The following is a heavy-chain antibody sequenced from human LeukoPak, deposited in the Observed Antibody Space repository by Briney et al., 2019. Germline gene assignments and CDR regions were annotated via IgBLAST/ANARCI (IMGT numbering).Heavy chain of an antibody. CDR3: ARPTYGGNSQEALDY. V-gene: IGHV1-8*01. CDR2: MNPNSGNT. D-gene: IGHD4-23*01. Sequence: ASVKVSCKASGYTFTSYDINWVRQATGQGLGWMGWMNPNSGNTGYAQKFQGRVTLTRNTSISTAYMELSSLRSEDTAVYYCARPTYGGNSQEALDYWGQGTLATVSS. J-gene: IGHJ4*02. CDR1: GYTFTSYD.